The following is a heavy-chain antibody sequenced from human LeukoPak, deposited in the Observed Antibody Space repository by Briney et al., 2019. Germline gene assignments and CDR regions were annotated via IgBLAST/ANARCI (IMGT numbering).Heavy chain of an antibody. D-gene: IGHD4-17*01. V-gene: IGHV4-59*08. J-gene: IGHJ4*02. CDR1: GGSISSYY. CDR3: ASTITVTTDY. Sequence: PSETLSLTCTVSGGSISSYYWSWIRQPPGKGLEWIGSIHHSGSVYFNPSLKSRVTISVDTSNNQFSLKLSSVTAADTAVYYCASTITVTTDYWGQGTLVTVSS. CDR2: IHHSGSV.